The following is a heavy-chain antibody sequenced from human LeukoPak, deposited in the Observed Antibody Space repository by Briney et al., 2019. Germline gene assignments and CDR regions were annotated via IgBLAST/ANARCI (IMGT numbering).Heavy chain of an antibody. Sequence: PGGSLRLSCAASGFTVSSNYMSWARQAPGKGLEWVSVIYSGGNTYHADSVKGRFTISRDNSKNTLYLQMNSLRAEDTALYYCAKDRARGGTTDFDYWGQGTLVTVSS. CDR3: AKDRARGGTTDFDY. CDR2: IYSGGNT. J-gene: IGHJ4*02. CDR1: GFTVSSNY. V-gene: IGHV3-53*01. D-gene: IGHD1-7*01.